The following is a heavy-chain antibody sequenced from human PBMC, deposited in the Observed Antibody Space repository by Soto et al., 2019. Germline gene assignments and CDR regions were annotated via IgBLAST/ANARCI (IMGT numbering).Heavy chain of an antibody. J-gene: IGHJ6*02. CDR1: GGSFSGYY. Sequence: PSETLSLTCAVYGGSFSGYYWSWIRQPPGKGLEWIGKINHSGSTNYNPSLKSRVTISVDTSKNQFSLKLSSVTAADTAVYYCAGQPMVRGVETDVWGQGTTVTVSS. CDR2: INHSGST. CDR3: AGQPMVRGVETDV. D-gene: IGHD3-10*01. V-gene: IGHV4-34*01.